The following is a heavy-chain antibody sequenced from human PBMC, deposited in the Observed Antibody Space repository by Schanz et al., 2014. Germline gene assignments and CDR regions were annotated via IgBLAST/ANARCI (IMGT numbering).Heavy chain of an antibody. D-gene: IGHD2-21*01. V-gene: IGHV3-23*04. CDR1: GFVFGDYY. J-gene: IGHJ3*02. CDR3: ARDGYAVVVISPTESFEI. Sequence: EVHLVESGGGLVQPGGSLRLSCAASGFVFGDYYMTWVRQAPGRGLEWVSLISDSGDTAYYADSVKSRFTISRDNSRNTLYLQMNSLRAEDTAVYYCARDGYAVVVISPTESFEIWGQGTRVAVSP. CDR2: ISDSGDTA.